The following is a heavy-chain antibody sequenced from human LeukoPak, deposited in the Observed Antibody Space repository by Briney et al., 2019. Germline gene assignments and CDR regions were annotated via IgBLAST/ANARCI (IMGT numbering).Heavy chain of an antibody. V-gene: IGHV3-48*04. D-gene: IGHD3-16*01. J-gene: IGHJ4*02. CDR1: GFTFSGHN. CDR2: VSISSGTI. Sequence: GGSLRLSCAASGFTFSGHNMNWVRQAPGRGLEWISFVSISSGTIYYADSVNGRFRISRDNAKSSLDLEMNSLRAEDTAVYYCARAMSTFGGVRNYFDSWGQGTLVTVSS. CDR3: ARAMSTFGGVRNYFDS.